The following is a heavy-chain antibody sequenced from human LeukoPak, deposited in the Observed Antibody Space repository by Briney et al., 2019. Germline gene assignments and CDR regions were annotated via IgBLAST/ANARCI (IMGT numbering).Heavy chain of an antibody. CDR2: NYTSGST. CDR1: GGSISSGNYY. V-gene: IGHV4-61*02. CDR3: ARGFYYASGSYNFDY. Sequence: SETLSLTCTVSGGSISSGNYYWSWIRQPAGKGLEWIGRNYTSGSTNFHPSLKSRVTISVDTSKNQFSLKLSSVTAADTAVYYCARGFYYASGSYNFDYWGQGTLVTVSS. D-gene: IGHD3-10*01. J-gene: IGHJ4*02.